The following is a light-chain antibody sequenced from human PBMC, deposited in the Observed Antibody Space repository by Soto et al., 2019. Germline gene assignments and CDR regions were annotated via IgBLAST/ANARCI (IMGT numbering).Light chain of an antibody. V-gene: IGLV2-14*01. J-gene: IGLJ1*01. CDR3: TSFSSSTSLYV. CDR2: QVT. CDR1: TRDIAGYNY. Sequence: QSVLTQPASVSGSLGQSITISCTGTTRDIAGYNYISWYQQLPGKVLKLLIYQVTIRPSGISNRFSGSKSGNTASLTISGLQAEDEAYYYCTSFSSSTSLYVFGTGTKLTVL.